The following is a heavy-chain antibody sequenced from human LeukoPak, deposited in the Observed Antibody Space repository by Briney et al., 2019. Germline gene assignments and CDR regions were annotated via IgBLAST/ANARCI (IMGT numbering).Heavy chain of an antibody. CDR3: AREGYCSGTSCYNFNY. D-gene: IGHD2-2*02. Sequence: SETLSLTCAVYGGSFSGYYWSWIRQPPGKGLEWIGEINHSGSTNYNPSLKSRVTISLDTSKNQFSLNLSSVTAADTAVYYCAREGYCSGTSCYNFNYWGQGTLVTVSS. CDR2: INHSGST. V-gene: IGHV4-34*01. J-gene: IGHJ4*02. CDR1: GGSFSGYY.